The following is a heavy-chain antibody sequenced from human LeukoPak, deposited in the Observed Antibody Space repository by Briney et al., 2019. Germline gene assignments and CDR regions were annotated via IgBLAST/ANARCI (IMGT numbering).Heavy chain of an antibody. V-gene: IGHV3-23*01. CDR3: ARGRDMTTVTTPDY. D-gene: IGHD4-11*01. Sequence: GGSLRLSCAASGFTFSSYAMTWVRQAPGKGLEWVSAISGSGGSTYYAASVKGRFTISRDNSKNTLYLQMNSLRAEDTAVYYCARGRDMTTVTTPDYWGQGTLVTVSS. J-gene: IGHJ4*02. CDR1: GFTFSSYA. CDR2: ISGSGGST.